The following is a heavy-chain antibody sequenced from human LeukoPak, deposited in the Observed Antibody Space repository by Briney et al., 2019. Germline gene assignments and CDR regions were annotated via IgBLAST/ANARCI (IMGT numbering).Heavy chain of an antibody. V-gene: IGHV1-46*01. CDR2: INPSGGST. CDR1: GYTFTSYY. J-gene: IGHJ4*02. Sequence: ASVKVSCKASGYTFTSYYMHWVRQAPGQGLEWMGIINPSGGSTSYAQKFQGRVTMTTDTSTSTAYMELRSLRSDDTAVYYCARVSIGSAFINFDYWGQGTLVTVSS. CDR3: ARVSIGSAFINFDY. D-gene: IGHD2-21*01.